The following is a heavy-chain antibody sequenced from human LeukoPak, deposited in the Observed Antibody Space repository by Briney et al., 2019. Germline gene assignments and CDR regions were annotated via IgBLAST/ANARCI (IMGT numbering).Heavy chain of an antibody. CDR2: ISWNSGSI. Sequence: GGSLRLSCAASGFTFDDYAMHWVRQAPGKGLEWVSGISWNSGSIGYADSVKGRFTISRDNSKNTLYLQMNSLRAEDTAVYYCAKEDSYGGRGDYYFDYWGQGTLVTVSS. CDR3: AKEDSYGGRGDYYFDY. V-gene: IGHV3-9*01. D-gene: IGHD5-18*01. CDR1: GFTFDDYA. J-gene: IGHJ4*02.